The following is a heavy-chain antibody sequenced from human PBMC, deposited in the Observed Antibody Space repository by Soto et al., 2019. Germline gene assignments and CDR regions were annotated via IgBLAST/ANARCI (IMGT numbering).Heavy chain of an antibody. J-gene: IGHJ4*01. CDR3: ASVTFGGIVLAH. V-gene: IGHV4-59*01. Sequence: PSETLSLTCTVSAASFSKYYWTLMRQPPGKGLEWIGYIYFNGNTNYNPSLEGRLTISIDTSKKEFSLKLTSVTAEDAAVYYCASVTFGGIVLAHWGQGTLVTVSS. CDR2: IYFNGNT. CDR1: AASFSKYY. D-gene: IGHD3-16*01.